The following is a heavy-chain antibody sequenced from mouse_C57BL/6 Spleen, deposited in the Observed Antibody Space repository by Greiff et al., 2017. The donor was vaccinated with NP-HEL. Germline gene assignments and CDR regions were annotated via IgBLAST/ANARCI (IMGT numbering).Heavy chain of an antibody. CDR3: ARSEGYYGSSWFAY. CDR2: IYPGSGST. CDR1: GYTFTSYW. Sequence: VKLQQPGAELVKPGASVKMSCKASGYTFTSYWLTWVKQRPGQGLEWIGDIYPGSGSTNYNAKFKSKATLTVDTSSSTAYMQLSSLTSEDSAVYYCARSEGYYGSSWFAYWGQGTLVTVSA. J-gene: IGHJ3*01. D-gene: IGHD1-1*01. V-gene: IGHV1-55*01.